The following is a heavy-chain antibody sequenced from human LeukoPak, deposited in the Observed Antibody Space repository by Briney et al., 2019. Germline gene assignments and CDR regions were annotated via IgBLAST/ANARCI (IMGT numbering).Heavy chain of an antibody. J-gene: IGHJ4*02. V-gene: IGHV1-2*02. Sequence: ASVKVSCKASGYSFTGYYMHWVRQAPGQGLEWMGWSSPYSGGTHYAQNFQGRVTMTTDTTISTAYMELSSLRSDDTAIYYCASALNSRNSSCWGQGTLVTVPS. CDR3: ASALNSRNSSC. D-gene: IGHD6-13*01. CDR2: SSPYSGGT. CDR1: GYSFTGYY.